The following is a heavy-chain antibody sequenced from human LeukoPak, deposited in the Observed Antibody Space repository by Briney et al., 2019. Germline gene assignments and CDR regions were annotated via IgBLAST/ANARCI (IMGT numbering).Heavy chain of an antibody. CDR2: ITPIFGTP. CDR1: GGTFSNYA. D-gene: IGHD5-18*01. CDR3: GRASSDDAAMATPFAY. Sequence: ASVKVSCKASGGTFSNYAINWVRQAPGQGLEWMGGITPIFGTPNYLQKFQGRVTITADKSTRTAYMELSRLRSEDTAIYYCGRASSDDAAMATPFAYWGQGTLVTVSS. J-gene: IGHJ4*02. V-gene: IGHV1-69*06.